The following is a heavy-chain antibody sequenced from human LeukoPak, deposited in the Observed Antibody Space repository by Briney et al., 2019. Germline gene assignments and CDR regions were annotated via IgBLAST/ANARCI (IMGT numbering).Heavy chain of an antibody. J-gene: IGHJ4*02. CDR1: GFTFSSYA. D-gene: IGHD2-2*02. CDR3: AKVGYCSSTSCYTVAYFDY. V-gene: IGHV3-23*01. CDR2: ISGSGGST. Sequence: PVGSLRLSCAASGFTFSSYAMSWVRQAPGKGLEWVSAISGSGGSTYYADSVKGRFTISRDNSKNTLYLQMNSLRAEDTAVYYCAKVGYCSSTSCYTVAYFDYWGQGTLVTVSS.